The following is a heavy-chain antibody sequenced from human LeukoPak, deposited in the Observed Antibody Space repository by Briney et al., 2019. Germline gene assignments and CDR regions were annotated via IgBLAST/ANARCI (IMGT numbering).Heavy chain of an antibody. CDR1: GYTFTSYY. Sequence: ASVKVSCKASGYTFTSYYMHWVRQAPGQGLEWMGIINPSGGSTSCAQKFQGRVTMTRDTSTSTVYMELSSLRSEDTAVYYCARRIAVADYFDYWGQGTLVTVSS. J-gene: IGHJ4*02. D-gene: IGHD6-19*01. CDR3: ARRIAVADYFDY. CDR2: INPSGGST. V-gene: IGHV1-46*03.